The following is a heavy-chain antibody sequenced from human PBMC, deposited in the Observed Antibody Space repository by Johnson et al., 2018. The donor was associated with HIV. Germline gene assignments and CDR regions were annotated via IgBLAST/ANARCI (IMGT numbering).Heavy chain of an antibody. CDR2: ISSNGGST. V-gene: IGHV3-64*01. Sequence: VQLVESGGGLVQPGRSLRLSCAASGFTFDDYAMHWVRQAPGKGLEWVSGISSNGGSTYYANSVKGRFTISRDNSKNTLYLQMGSLRAEDMAVYYCARVRETKGPYDAFDIWGQGTMVTVSS. D-gene: IGHD1-1*01. J-gene: IGHJ3*02. CDR3: ARVRETKGPYDAFDI. CDR1: GFTFDDYA.